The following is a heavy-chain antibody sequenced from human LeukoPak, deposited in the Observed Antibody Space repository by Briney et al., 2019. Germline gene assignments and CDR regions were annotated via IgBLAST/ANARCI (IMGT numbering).Heavy chain of an antibody. D-gene: IGHD3-22*01. Sequence: PSETLSLTCTVSGGSISSSSYYRGWIRQPPGKGLEWIGSIYYSGSTYYNPSLKSRVTISVDTSKNQFSLKLSSVTAADTAVYYCARPMYYYDSSGYYSYAFDIWGQGTMVTVSS. J-gene: IGHJ3*02. CDR3: ARPMYYYDSSGYYSYAFDI. CDR1: GGSISSSSYY. V-gene: IGHV4-39*01. CDR2: IYYSGST.